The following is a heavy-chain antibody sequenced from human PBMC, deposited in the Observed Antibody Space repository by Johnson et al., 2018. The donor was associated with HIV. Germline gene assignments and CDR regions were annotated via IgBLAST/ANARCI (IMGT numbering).Heavy chain of an antibody. D-gene: IGHD3-22*01. V-gene: IGHV3-66*01. J-gene: IGHJ3*02. CDR1: GFTFDDYA. Sequence: VLLVESGGGLVQPGRSLRLSCAASGFTFDDYAMSWVRQAPGKGLEWVSVIYSGGSTYYADSVKGRFTISRDNSKNTLYLQMNSLRAEDTAVYYCARVVVITYHDAFDIWGQGTMVTVSS. CDR2: IYSGGST. CDR3: ARVVVITYHDAFDI.